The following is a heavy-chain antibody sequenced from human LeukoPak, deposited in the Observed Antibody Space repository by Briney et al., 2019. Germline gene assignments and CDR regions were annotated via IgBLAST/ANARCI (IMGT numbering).Heavy chain of an antibody. V-gene: IGHV4-59*12. Sequence: PSETLSLTCTVSGGSISSYYWSWIRQPPGKGLEWIGYIYYSGSTNYNPSLKSRVTISVDTSKNQFSLKLSSVTAADTAVYYCAREPYCGGDCYSAANWGQGTLVTVSS. D-gene: IGHD2-21*01. CDR3: AREPYCGGDCYSAAN. J-gene: IGHJ4*02. CDR2: IYYSGST. CDR1: GGSISSYY.